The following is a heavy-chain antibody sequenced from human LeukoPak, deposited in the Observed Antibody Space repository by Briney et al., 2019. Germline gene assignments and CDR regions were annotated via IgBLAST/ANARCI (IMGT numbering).Heavy chain of an antibody. J-gene: IGHJ4*02. V-gene: IGHV3-33*01. D-gene: IGHD6-19*01. CDR1: GFTFRSYG. CDR3: ARGYSSASFDY. Sequence: PGRSLRLSCAASGFTFRSYGMHWVRQTPGKGLGWVAFIWYDGSNKYYVDSVKGRFTISRDNSKNTLYVQMNSLRAEDTAVYYCARGYSSASFDYWGQGTLVTVST. CDR2: IWYDGSNK.